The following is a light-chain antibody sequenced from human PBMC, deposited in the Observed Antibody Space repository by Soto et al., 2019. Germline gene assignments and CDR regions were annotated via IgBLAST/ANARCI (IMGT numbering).Light chain of an antibody. V-gene: IGLV2-14*03. J-gene: IGLJ1*01. Sequence: QSALTQPASVSGSPGQSITISCTGTSSDVGGYNYVSWYQQHPGKAPKLMIYDVTNRPSEVSDRFSGSKSGNTASLTISGLQAEDEADYYCCSYTSSSTYVFGTGTKLTVL. CDR1: SSDVGGYNY. CDR3: CSYTSSSTYV. CDR2: DVT.